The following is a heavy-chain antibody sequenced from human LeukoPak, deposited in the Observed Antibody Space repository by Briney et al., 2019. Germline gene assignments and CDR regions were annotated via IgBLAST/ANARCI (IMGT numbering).Heavy chain of an antibody. J-gene: IGHJ3*02. CDR1: GGSISSYY. D-gene: IGHD2-8*01. V-gene: IGHV4-59*01. CDR2: IYYSGST. CDR3: ASSDRTYCTNGVCYEDAFDI. Sequence: SETLSLTCTVSGGSISSYYWSWIRQPPGKGLEWIGYIYYSGSTNYNPSLKSRVTISVDTSKNQFSLKLSSVTAADTAVYYCASSDRTYCTNGVCYEDAFDIWGQGTMVTVSS.